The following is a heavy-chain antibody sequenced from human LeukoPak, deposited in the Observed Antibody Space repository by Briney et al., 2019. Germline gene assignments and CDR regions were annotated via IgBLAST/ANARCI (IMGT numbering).Heavy chain of an antibody. CDR3: ARYQVLRFLEWLFPMGFDP. D-gene: IGHD3-3*01. J-gene: IGHJ5*02. V-gene: IGHV1-8*01. Sequence: ASVKVSCKASGYTFTNYHIAWVRQAPGQGLEWMGWVSTNDGNTGYAQKFQGRVTMTRNTSISAAYMELSSLRSEDTAVYYCARYQVLRFLEWLFPMGFDPWGQGTLVTVSS. CDR2: VSTNDGNT. CDR1: GYTFTNYH.